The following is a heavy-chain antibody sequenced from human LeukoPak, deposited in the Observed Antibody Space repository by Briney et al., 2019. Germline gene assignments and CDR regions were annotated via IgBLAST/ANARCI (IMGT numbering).Heavy chain of an antibody. CDR2: IKQDEGNK. D-gene: IGHD6-13*01. Sequence: PGGSLRLSCAASGFTFSNYCMSWVRQAPGKGLEWVADIKQDEGNKYYVDSVKGRFTISRDNAKNSLYLQMDSLRAEDTAVYYCARLRPYSSTWYAYYGMDVWGQGATVTVSS. V-gene: IGHV3-7*04. J-gene: IGHJ6*02. CDR1: GFTFSNYC. CDR3: ARLRPYSSTWYAYYGMDV.